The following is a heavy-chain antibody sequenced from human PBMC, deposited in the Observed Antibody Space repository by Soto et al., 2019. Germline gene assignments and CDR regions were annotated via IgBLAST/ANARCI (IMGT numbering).Heavy chain of an antibody. CDR1: GYTFIGYY. CDR3: GRDGVGATPLGWFDP. V-gene: IGHV1-2*06. CDR2: INPRSGVT. J-gene: IGHJ5*02. D-gene: IGHD1-26*01. Sequence: QVQLVQSGAEVKKPGASVKVCCKASGYTFIGYYIHWVRQAPGQGLEWMGRINPRSGVTTYAQKFQGRLTMTRDTSISTAYMELSSLRSDDTAVYYCGRDGVGATPLGWFDPWGQGSLVTVSS.